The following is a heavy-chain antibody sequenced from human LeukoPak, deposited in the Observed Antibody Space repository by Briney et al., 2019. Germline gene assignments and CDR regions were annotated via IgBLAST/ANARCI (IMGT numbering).Heavy chain of an antibody. CDR1: GASVTSGGFY. CDR2: IYYTGST. D-gene: IGHD3-10*01. J-gene: IGHJ5*02. Sequence: PLETLSLTCSVSGASVTSGGFYWGWLRQPPGKGPEWIATIYYTGSTYYNPSLKSRVSISIDTSKNQFSLRLTSVTATDTAVYHCARHSGSGSESRPFDPWGQGTLVSVYS. CDR3: ARHSGSGSESRPFDP. V-gene: IGHV4-39*01.